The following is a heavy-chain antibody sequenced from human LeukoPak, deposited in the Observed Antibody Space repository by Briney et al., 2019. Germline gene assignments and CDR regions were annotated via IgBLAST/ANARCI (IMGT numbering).Heavy chain of an antibody. J-gene: IGHJ5*02. CDR1: GGSISSSSYY. V-gene: IGHV4-39*07. Sequence: SETLSLTCTVSGGSISSSSYYWGWIRQPPGKGLEWLGSIYYSGSIYYNPSLKSRVTISVDTSKNQFSLKLSSVTAADTAVYYCARGYYDFWSGYNNWFDPWGQGTLVTVSS. D-gene: IGHD3-3*01. CDR2: IYYSGSI. CDR3: ARGYYDFWSGYNNWFDP.